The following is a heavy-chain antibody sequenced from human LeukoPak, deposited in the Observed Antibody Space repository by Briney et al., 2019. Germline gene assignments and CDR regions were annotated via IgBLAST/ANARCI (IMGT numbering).Heavy chain of an antibody. D-gene: IGHD4-17*01. CDR1: GYTFTGYY. CDR3: ARDPHYGAGYFYYYYMDV. J-gene: IGHJ6*03. V-gene: IGHV1-2*02. CDR2: INPHSGGT. Sequence: ASVKVSCKASGYTFTGYYLHWVRQAPGQGLEWMGWINPHSGGTNYAQKFQGRVTMTRDTSIRTAYMELGRMTYDDTAVFYCARDPHYGAGYFYYYYMDVWGKGTTVTVSS.